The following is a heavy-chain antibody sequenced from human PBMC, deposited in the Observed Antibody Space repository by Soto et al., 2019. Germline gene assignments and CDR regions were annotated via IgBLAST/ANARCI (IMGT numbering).Heavy chain of an antibody. CDR1: GFTFSSYA. CDR3: TTERNYYDSSGYYPDAFDI. CDR2: ISYDGSNK. V-gene: IGHV3-30-3*01. Sequence: GGSLRLSCAASGFTFSSYAMHWVRQAPGKGLEWVAVISYDGSNKYYADSVKGRFTISRDNSKNTLYLQMNSLKTEDTAVYYCTTERNYYDSSGYYPDAFDIWGQGTMVTVSS. D-gene: IGHD3-22*01. J-gene: IGHJ3*02.